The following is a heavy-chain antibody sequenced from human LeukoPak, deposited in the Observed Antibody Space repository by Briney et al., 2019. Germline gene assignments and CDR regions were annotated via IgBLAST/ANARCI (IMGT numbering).Heavy chain of an antibody. J-gene: IGHJ4*02. CDR2: IYHSGSA. Sequence: PSETLSLTCTVSGGSISSFYWSWIWQPPGKGLEWIGYIYHSGSAKYNPSLKSRVTISVDTSKNQFSLKLSSVTAADTAVYYCARQPVEMSTIAAIDYWGQGTLVTVSS. V-gene: IGHV4-59*01. CDR1: GGSISSFY. D-gene: IGHD5-24*01. CDR3: ARQPVEMSTIAAIDY.